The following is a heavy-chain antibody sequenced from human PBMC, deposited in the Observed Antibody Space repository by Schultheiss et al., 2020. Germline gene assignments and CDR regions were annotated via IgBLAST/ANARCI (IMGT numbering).Heavy chain of an antibody. D-gene: IGHD5-12*01. CDR3: ARDSGYDDYFDY. CDR2: IYYSGST. J-gene: IGHJ4*02. CDR1: GGSISSYY. V-gene: IGHV4-59*01. Sequence: SETLSLTCTVSGGSISSYYWSWIRQPPGKGLEWIGYIYYSGSTNYNPSLKSRVTISVDTSKNQFSLKLTSVTAADTAVYYCARDSGYDDYFDYWGQGTLVTVSA.